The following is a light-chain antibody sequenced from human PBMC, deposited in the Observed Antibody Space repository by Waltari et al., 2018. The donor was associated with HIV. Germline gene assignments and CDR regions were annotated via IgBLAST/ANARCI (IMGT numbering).Light chain of an antibody. J-gene: IGKJ4*01. CDR2: SAS. CDR3: HQSYTTPPT. Sequence: DTQMTPSPSSLSASVGDRVTMTCRASQPISTYLHWFQQKPGKAPNLLIYSASSLQSGVPSRFRGSGSGTDFTLTISTLQPEDFATYYCHQSYTTPPTFGGGTKVEIK. CDR1: QPISTY. V-gene: IGKV1-39*01.